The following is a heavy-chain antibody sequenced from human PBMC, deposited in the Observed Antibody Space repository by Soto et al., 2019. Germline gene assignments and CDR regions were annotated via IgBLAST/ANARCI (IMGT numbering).Heavy chain of an antibody. Sequence: SETLSLTCTVSGGSISSSSHYWGWIRQPPGKGLEWIGSIYYSGSTYYNPSLKSRVTISVDTSKNQFSLKLSSVTAADTAVYYCARVRRTYYDSSGYYTDYYYYGMDVWGQGTTVTVSS. CDR2: IYYSGST. V-gene: IGHV4-39*01. CDR3: ARVRRTYYDSSGYYTDYYYYGMDV. J-gene: IGHJ6*02. CDR1: GGSISSSSHY. D-gene: IGHD3-22*01.